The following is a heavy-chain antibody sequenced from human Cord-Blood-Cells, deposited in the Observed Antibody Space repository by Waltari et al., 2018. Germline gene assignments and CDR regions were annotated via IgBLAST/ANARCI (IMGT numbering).Heavy chain of an antibody. V-gene: IGHV3-15*01. CDR1: GFTFSNAW. D-gene: IGHD3-22*01. CDR2: IKSKTDGGTT. CDR3: TTGRYYYDSSGYYYFDY. J-gene: IGHJ4*02. Sequence: EVQLVESGGGLVKPGGSLRLSWAASGFTFSNAWMSWVRQAPGQGLEWVGRIKSKTDGGTTDYAAPVKGRFTISRDDSKNTLYLQMNSLKTEDTAVYYCTTGRYYYDSSGYYYFDYWGQGTLVTVSS.